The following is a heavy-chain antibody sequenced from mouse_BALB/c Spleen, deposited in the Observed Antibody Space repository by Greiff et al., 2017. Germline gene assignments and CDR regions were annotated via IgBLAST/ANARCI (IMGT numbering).Heavy chain of an antibody. CDR2: ISNGGGST. J-gene: IGHJ2*01. CDR3: ARNGTAGGVYFDY. D-gene: IGHD4-1*01. V-gene: IGHV5-12-2*01. CDR1: GFTFSSYT. Sequence: EVQRVESGGGLVQPGGSLKLSCAASGFTFSSYTMSWVRQTPEKRLEWVAYISNGGGSTYYPDTVKGRFTISRDNAKNTLYLQMSSLKSEDTAMYYCARNGTAGGVYFDYWGQGTTLTVSS.